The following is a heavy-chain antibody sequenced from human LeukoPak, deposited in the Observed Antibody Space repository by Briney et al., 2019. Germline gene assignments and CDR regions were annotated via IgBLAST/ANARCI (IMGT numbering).Heavy chain of an antibody. Sequence: SETLSLTCTVSGVSISSYYWSWIRQPAGQGLEGIGRIYTSRRTKYHPSPKSPITMSVDTSKNQFSLKLSAVTAADTAVYYCARIYGPDAFDIWGQGTMVTVYS. CDR3: ARIYGPDAFDI. CDR2: IYTSRRT. J-gene: IGHJ3*02. V-gene: IGHV4-4*07. CDR1: GVSISSYY. D-gene: IGHD3-10*01.